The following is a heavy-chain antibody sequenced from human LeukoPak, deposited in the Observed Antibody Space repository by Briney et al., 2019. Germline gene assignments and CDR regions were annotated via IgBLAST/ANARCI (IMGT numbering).Heavy chain of an antibody. V-gene: IGHV3-15*01. D-gene: IGHD6-19*01. Sequence: PGGSLRLSCAASGFTFSNAWMSWVRQAPGKGLEWVGRIKSKTDGGTTDYAAPVKGRFTISRDDSKNTLYLQMNSLRAEDTAVYYCAKDSSGWSAEYFQHWGQGTLVTVSS. CDR1: GFTFSNAW. CDR2: IKSKTDGGTT. CDR3: AKDSSGWSAEYFQH. J-gene: IGHJ1*01.